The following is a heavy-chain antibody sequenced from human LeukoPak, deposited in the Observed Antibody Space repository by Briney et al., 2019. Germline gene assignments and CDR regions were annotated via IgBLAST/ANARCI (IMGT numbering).Heavy chain of an antibody. CDR3: ARLQTPSYNSSSFFWFDP. Sequence: GESLKISCKGSGYSFTSYWIGWVRQMPGKGLEWMGIIYPGDSDTRYSPSFQGQVTISADKSISTAYLQWSSLKASDTAMYYCARLQTPSYNSSSFFWFDPWGQGTLVTVSS. CDR1: GYSFTSYW. J-gene: IGHJ5*02. CDR2: IYPGDSDT. V-gene: IGHV5-51*01. D-gene: IGHD6-6*01.